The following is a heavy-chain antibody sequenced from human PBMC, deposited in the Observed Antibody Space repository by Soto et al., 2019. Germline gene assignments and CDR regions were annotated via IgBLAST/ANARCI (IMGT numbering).Heavy chain of an antibody. CDR2: IKQDGSEK. Sequence: GGSLRLSCAASGFTFSSYWMSWVRQAPGKGLEWVANIKQDGSEKYYVDSVKGRFTISRDNAKNSLYLQMNSLRAEGTAVYYCASGSSQVPYGMDVWGQGTTVTVSS. V-gene: IGHV3-7*01. CDR3: ASGSSQVPYGMDV. J-gene: IGHJ6*02. CDR1: GFTFSSYW. D-gene: IGHD6-13*01.